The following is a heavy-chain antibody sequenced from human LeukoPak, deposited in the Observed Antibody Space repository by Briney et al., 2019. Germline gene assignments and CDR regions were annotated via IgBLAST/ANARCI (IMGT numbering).Heavy chain of an antibody. J-gene: IGHJ4*02. CDR2: IYYSGST. Sequence: PSETLSLTCTVSGGSISSYYWSWIRQPPGKGPEWIGYIYYSGSTNYNPSLKSRVTISVDTSKNQFSLKLSSVTAADTAVYYCARVRIGFDYWGQGTLVTVSS. V-gene: IGHV4-59*01. D-gene: IGHD2-15*01. CDR1: GGSISSYY. CDR3: ARVRIGFDY.